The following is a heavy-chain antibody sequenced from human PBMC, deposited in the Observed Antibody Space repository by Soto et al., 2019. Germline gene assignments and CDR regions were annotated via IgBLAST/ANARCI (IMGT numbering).Heavy chain of an antibody. Sequence: QVQLVQSGAVVKKPGSSVTVSCKASGGMFSDYTISWVRQAPGQGLEWMGGIIPIFGGPHYAQKFQGRVTIIGDNPRSEFYWEWRDLTSKDRAVFYGGKKGGGASIDFWRANWFDPWGQGTLVTVSS. V-gene: IGHV1-69*06. CDR2: IIPIFGGP. CDR1: GGMFSDYT. J-gene: IGHJ5*02. CDR3: GKKGGGASIDFWRANWFDP. D-gene: IGHD3-3*01.